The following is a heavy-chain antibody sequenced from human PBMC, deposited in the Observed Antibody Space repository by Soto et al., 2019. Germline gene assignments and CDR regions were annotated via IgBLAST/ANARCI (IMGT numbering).Heavy chain of an antibody. CDR1: GYTFTNHG. CDR3: ARHFYPVPYFFDY. Sequence: ASVKVSCKASGYTFTNHGISWVRQAPGQGLEWVGWVSGYNDKTKSAQKFQGRVTMTTDTSTSTAYMELRSLRSDDTAVYYCARHFYPVPYFFDYSGQGHLVTVSS. J-gene: IGHJ4*02. V-gene: IGHV1-18*04. CDR2: VSGYNDKT.